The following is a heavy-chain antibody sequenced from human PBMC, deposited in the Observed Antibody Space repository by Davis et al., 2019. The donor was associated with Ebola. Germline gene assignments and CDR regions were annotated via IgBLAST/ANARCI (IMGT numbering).Heavy chain of an antibody. CDR3: ARGIGGAATPPHAFDI. D-gene: IGHD1-26*01. V-gene: IGHV3-7*01. CDR1: GFTFSRYC. CDR2: IKQDGSEE. Sequence: PGGSLRLSCAASGFTFSRYCMSWVRQAPGKGLEWVAKIKQDGSEEYYLDSVKGRFTISRDKAKGSLYLQMNSLRDEDRAVYHCARGIGGAATPPHAFDIWGQGTMVTVSS. J-gene: IGHJ3*02.